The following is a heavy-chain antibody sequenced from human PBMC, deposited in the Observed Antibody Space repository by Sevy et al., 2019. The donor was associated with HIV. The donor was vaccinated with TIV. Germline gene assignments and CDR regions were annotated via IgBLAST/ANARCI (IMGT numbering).Heavy chain of an antibody. V-gene: IGHV3-30*04. CDR3: ARVAMVRPDFDY. CDR1: GFTFSSYA. D-gene: IGHD5-18*01. J-gene: IGHJ4*02. Sequence: GGSLRLSCAASGFTFSSYAMHWVRQAPGKGLEWVAVISYDGRNKYYADSVKGRFTISRDNSKNTLYLQMNSLRAEDTAVYYCARVAMVRPDFDYWGQGTLVTVSS. CDR2: ISYDGRNK.